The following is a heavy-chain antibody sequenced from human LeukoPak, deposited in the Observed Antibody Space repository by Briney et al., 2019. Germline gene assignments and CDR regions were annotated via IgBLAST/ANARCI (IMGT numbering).Heavy chain of an antibody. V-gene: IGHV1-18*01. Sequence: ASVKVSCKASGYTFTSYGISWVRQAPGQGLEWMGWISAYNGNTSYAQKLQGRVTMTTDTSTSTAYMELRSLRSDDTAVYYCARDPPYCSGGSCYAYYYGMDVWGQGTTATVSS. D-gene: IGHD2-15*01. CDR1: GYTFTSYG. CDR3: ARDPPYCSGGSCYAYYYGMDV. CDR2: ISAYNGNT. J-gene: IGHJ6*02.